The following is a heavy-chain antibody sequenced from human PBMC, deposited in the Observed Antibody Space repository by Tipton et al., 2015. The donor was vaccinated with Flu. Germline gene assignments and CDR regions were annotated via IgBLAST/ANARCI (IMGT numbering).Heavy chain of an antibody. J-gene: IGHJ4*02. D-gene: IGHD4-17*01. CDR1: GGSISSYY. CDR2: IYYSGST. V-gene: IGHV4-59*01. CDR3: AMGDGDSDY. Sequence: TLSLTCTVSGGSISSYYWSRIRQPPGKGLEWIGYIYYSGSTNYNPSLKSRVTISVDTSKNQFSLKLSSVTAADTAVYYCAMGDGDSDYWGQGTLVTVSS.